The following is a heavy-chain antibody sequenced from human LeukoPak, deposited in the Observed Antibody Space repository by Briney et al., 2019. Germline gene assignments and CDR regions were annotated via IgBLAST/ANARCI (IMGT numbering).Heavy chain of an antibody. Sequence: GGSLRLSCAASGFTFSSYEMNWVRQAPGKGLEWVSYISSSGSTIYYADSVKGRFTISRDNAKNSLYLQMNSLRAEDTAVYYXAELGITMIGGVWGKGTTVTISS. D-gene: IGHD3-10*02. CDR3: AELGITMIGGV. CDR2: ISSSGSTI. J-gene: IGHJ6*04. V-gene: IGHV3-48*03. CDR1: GFTFSSYE.